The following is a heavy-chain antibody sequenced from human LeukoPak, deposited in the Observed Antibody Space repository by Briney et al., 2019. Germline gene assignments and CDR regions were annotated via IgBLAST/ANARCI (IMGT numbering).Heavy chain of an antibody. J-gene: IGHJ4*02. CDR3: AKDIYGSGSYAVDY. CDR2: LSGSGDNT. Sequence: GGSLTLSCAASGFTFSSYAMSWVRQAPGKGLVWVSGLSGSGDNTYYADSVKGRFTISRDNSKNTLYLQMNSLRAEDTAVYYCAKDIYGSGSYAVDYWGQGTLVTVSS. D-gene: IGHD3-10*01. CDR1: GFTFSSYA. V-gene: IGHV3-23*01.